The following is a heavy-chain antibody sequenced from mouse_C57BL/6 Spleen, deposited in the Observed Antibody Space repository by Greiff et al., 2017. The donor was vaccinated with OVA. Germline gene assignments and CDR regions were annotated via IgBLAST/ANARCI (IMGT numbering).Heavy chain of an antibody. J-gene: IGHJ4*01. CDR2: ISSGSSTI. CDR3: AGEYYGSSYRGYNAMDY. CDR1: GFTFSDYG. Sequence: EVQLVESGGGLVKPGGSLKLSCAASGFTFSDYGMHWVRQAPEKGLEWVAYISSGSSTIYYADTVKGRFTITRDNAKNTLFLQMTSLRAEDTAMCYCAGEYYGSSYRGYNAMDYWGQGTSVTVSS. V-gene: IGHV5-17*01. D-gene: IGHD1-1*01.